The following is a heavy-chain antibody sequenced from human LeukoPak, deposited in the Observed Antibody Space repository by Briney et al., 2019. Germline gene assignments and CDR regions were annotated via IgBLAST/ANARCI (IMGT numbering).Heavy chain of an antibody. CDR3: AGVDYYGSGSYSYPWFDP. CDR1: GYFISSGYY. CDR2: IHHSGST. V-gene: IGHV4-38-2*02. Sequence: SETLSLTCTVSGYFISSGYYWGWIRQPPGKGLQWIGSIHHSGSTYYNPSLKSRVTLSVDTSKNQFSLKLSSVTAADTAVYYCAGVDYYGSGSYSYPWFDPWGQGTLVTVSS. D-gene: IGHD3-10*01. J-gene: IGHJ5*02.